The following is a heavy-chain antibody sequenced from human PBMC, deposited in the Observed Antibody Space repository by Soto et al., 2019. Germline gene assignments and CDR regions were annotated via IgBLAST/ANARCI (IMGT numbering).Heavy chain of an antibody. D-gene: IGHD6-19*01. CDR2: ISGSGGST. Sequence: EVQLLESGGGLVQPGGSLRLSCAASGFTFSSYAMSWVRQAPGKGLEWVSAISGSGGSTYYADSVKGRFTISRDNSKNTLYLQMNSLRAEDTAVYYCAKGIAVAGKDYYYYGMDDWGQGTTVTVSS. CDR1: GFTFSSYA. J-gene: IGHJ6*02. CDR3: AKGIAVAGKDYYYYGMDD. V-gene: IGHV3-23*01.